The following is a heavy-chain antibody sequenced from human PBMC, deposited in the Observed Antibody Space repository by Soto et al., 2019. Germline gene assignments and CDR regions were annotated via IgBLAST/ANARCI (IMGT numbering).Heavy chain of an antibody. CDR1: GGSISSGGYY. Sequence: PSETLSLTCTVSGGSISSGGYYWSWIRQHPGKGLEWIGYIYYSGSTYYNPSLKSRVTISVDTSKNQFSLKLSSVTAADTAVYYCAREHYGDSALFDYWGQGTLVTVSS. J-gene: IGHJ4*02. V-gene: IGHV4-31*03. D-gene: IGHD4-17*01. CDR2: IYYSGST. CDR3: AREHYGDSALFDY.